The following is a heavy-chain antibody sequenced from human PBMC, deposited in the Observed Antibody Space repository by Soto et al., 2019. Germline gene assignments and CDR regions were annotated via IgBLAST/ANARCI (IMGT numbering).Heavy chain of an antibody. J-gene: IGHJ4*02. Sequence: XETLSLTCAVYGGSFSGYYWSWIRQPPGKGLEWNGEINHSGSTNYNPSLKSRVTISVDTSKNQFSLKLSSVTAADTAVYYCARFVAAAGTLGVWGQGTLVTVSS. CDR1: GGSFSGYY. CDR2: INHSGST. CDR3: ARFVAAAGTLGV. D-gene: IGHD6-13*01. V-gene: IGHV4-34*01.